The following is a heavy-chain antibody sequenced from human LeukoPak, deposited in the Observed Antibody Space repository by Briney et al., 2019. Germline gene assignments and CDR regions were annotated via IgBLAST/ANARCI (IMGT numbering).Heavy chain of an antibody. CDR1: GGSISSSNYY. J-gene: IGHJ5*02. Sequence: SETLSLTCTVSGGSISSSNYYWGWIRQPPEKGLEWIGIIYYTGSTYYYPSLKSRVTISVDTSKNQFSLKLSSVTAADTAVYYCARHGRPVLRFADWFDPWGQGTLVTVSS. V-gene: IGHV4-39*01. CDR3: ARHGRPVLRFADWFDP. CDR2: IYYTGST. D-gene: IGHD4/OR15-4a*01.